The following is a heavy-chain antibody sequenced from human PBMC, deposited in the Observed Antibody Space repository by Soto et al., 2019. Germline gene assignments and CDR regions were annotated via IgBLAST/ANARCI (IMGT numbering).Heavy chain of an antibody. CDR3: ARYGARSYLIDYCGMDV. D-gene: IGHD3-10*01. CDR1: GGSISSSSYY. Sequence: PSETPSLTCTVSGGSISSSSYYWGWFLHHPGKGLEWIGSIFYSGSTYYNPSLKSRVTISVDTSKNQFSLKLSSVTAADTAVYYCARYGARSYLIDYCGMDVWGQGTTANASS. J-gene: IGHJ6*02. CDR2: IFYSGST. V-gene: IGHV4-39*01.